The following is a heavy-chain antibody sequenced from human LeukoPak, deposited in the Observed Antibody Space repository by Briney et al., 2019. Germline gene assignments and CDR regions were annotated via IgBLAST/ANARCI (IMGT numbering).Heavy chain of an antibody. CDR3: GPYSGYDWDY. V-gene: IGHV3-23*01. Sequence: GGTLSLSCAASGFTFRSCGISCVRHAPGRGLEWVSTISGSGGSTYYADSVKGRFTISRDNSKNTLYLQMNSLRAEDTAVYYCGPYSGYDWDYWGQGTLVTVSS. CDR1: GFTFRSCG. J-gene: IGHJ4*02. D-gene: IGHD5-12*01. CDR2: ISGSGGST.